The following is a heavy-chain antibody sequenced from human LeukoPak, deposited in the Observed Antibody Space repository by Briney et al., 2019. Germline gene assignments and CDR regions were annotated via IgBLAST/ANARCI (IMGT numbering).Heavy chain of an antibody. Sequence: GGSLRLSCAASGFTFSKYIMHWVRQAPGKGLDWVAVILENGNRQYYADSVKGRFTISRDNSKNTLSLQMNSLRGEDTAMYYCARVQGGGYRTADYWGQGTLVTVSS. J-gene: IGHJ4*02. CDR2: ILENGNRQ. D-gene: IGHD6-19*01. V-gene: IGHV3-30*04. CDR1: GFTFSKYI. CDR3: ARVQGGGYRTADY.